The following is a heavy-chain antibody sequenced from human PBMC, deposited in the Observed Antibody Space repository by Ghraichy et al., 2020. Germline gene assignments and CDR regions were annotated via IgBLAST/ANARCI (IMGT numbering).Heavy chain of an antibody. CDR2: IYYSGST. CDR3: AIEVGANAFDI. CDR1: GGSISSSSYY. J-gene: IGHJ3*02. Sequence: SETLSLTCTVSGGSISSSSYYWGWIRQPPGKGLEWIGSIYYSGSTYYNPSLKSRVTISVDTSKNQFSLKLSSVTAADTAVYYCAIEVGANAFDIWGQGTMVTVSS. V-gene: IGHV4-39*02. D-gene: IGHD1-26*01.